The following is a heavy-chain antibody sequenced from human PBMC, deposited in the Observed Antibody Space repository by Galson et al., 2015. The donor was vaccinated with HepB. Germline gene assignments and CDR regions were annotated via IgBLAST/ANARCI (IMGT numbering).Heavy chain of an antibody. D-gene: IGHD1-20*01. CDR3: EGTLTGNAFADY. CDR1: GVTFNTYG. CDR2: IIPFFGPA. V-gene: IGHV1-69*06. J-gene: IGHJ4*02. Sequence: SVKVSCKASGVTFNTYGLSWVRQAPGQGLEWMGRIIPFFGPANYAQKFQDRVTISADTSTSTVYMELRGLTSEDTAVYYCEGTLTGNAFADYWGQGTLVTVSS.